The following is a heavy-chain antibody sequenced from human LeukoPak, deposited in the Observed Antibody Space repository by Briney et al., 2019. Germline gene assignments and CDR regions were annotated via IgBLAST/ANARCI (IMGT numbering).Heavy chain of an antibody. J-gene: IGHJ4*02. D-gene: IGHD5-12*01. V-gene: IGHV3-21*01. CDR1: GFTFSSYS. CDR3: ARDRLDIVATRSGFDY. CDR2: ISSSSSYT. Sequence: GGSLRLSCAASGFTFSSYSMNWVRQAPGKGLEWVSSISSSSSYTYYADSVKGRFTISRDNAKNSLYLQMNSLRAADTAVYYCARDRLDIVATRSGFDYWGQGTLVTVSS.